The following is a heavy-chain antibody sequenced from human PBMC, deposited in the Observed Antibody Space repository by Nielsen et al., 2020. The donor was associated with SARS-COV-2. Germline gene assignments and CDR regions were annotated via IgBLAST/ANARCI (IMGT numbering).Heavy chain of an antibody. J-gene: IGHJ6*03. CDR1: GYTFTSYG. Sequence: ASVKVSCKASGYTFTSYGISWVRQAPGQGLEWMGWISAYNGNTNYAQKLQGRVTMTTDTSTSTAYMELGSLRSDDTAVYYCARVGECSSGWPHYYYYYMDVWGKGTTVTVSS. CDR2: ISAYNGNT. CDR3: ARVGECSSGWPHYYYYYMDV. V-gene: IGHV1-18*01. D-gene: IGHD6-19*01.